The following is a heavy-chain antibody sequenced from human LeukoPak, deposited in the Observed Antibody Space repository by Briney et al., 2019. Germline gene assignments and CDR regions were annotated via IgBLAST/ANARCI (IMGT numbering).Heavy chain of an antibody. J-gene: IGHJ4*02. Sequence: SETLSLTCTVSGGSISSSSYDWGWIRQPPGKGLDWIGSIYYTGSTQYNPSLKSRATISIDTSKNQLSLKLSSVTAADTAVYYCARDYYDTSGLLTKYYFDYWGQGTLVTVSS. D-gene: IGHD3-22*01. CDR3: ARDYYDTSGLLTKYYFDY. CDR1: GGSISSSSYD. CDR2: IYYTGST. V-gene: IGHV4-39*07.